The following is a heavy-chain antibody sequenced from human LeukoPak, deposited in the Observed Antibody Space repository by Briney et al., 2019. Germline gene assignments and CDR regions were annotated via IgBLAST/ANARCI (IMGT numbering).Heavy chain of an antibody. CDR2: ISSSSSYI. Sequence: GGSLRLSCADSGFTFSSYSMNWVRQAPGKGLEWVSSISSSSSYIYYADSVKGRFTISRDNAKNSLYLQMNSLRAEDTAVYYCARDRDVTYYYYGMDVWGQGTTVTVSS. D-gene: IGHD3-10*01. V-gene: IGHV3-21*01. CDR1: GFTFSSYS. CDR3: ARDRDVTYYYYGMDV. J-gene: IGHJ6*02.